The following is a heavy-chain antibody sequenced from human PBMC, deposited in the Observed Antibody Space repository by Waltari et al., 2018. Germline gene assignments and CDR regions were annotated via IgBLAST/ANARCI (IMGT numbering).Heavy chain of an antibody. CDR1: GGTFSSYA. Sequence: QVQLVQSGAEVKKPGSSVKVSCKASGGTFSSYAISWVRQAPGQGLEWMGGIIPSFGTANYAQKFQGRVTITADESTSTAYMELSSLRSEDTAVYYCARDIAAAGGVYYFDYWGQGTLVTVSS. D-gene: IGHD6-13*01. J-gene: IGHJ4*02. CDR3: ARDIAAAGGVYYFDY. V-gene: IGHV1-69*01. CDR2: IIPSFGTA.